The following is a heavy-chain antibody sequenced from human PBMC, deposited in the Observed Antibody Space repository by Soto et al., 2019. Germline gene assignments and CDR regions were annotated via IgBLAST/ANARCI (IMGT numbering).Heavy chain of an antibody. D-gene: IGHD5-18*01. CDR2: IIPIFGTA. CDR3: ARDPNGVQLWNTGGSWFDP. CDR1: GGSFSSYS. Sequence: VAAVHVSCKACGGSFSSYSISWVRQAPGQGLEWMGGIIPIFGTANYAQKFQGRVTITADESPSTAYMELSSLRSEDTAVYYCARDPNGVQLWNTGGSWFDPWGQGTLVPVS. V-gene: IGHV1-69*13. J-gene: IGHJ5*02.